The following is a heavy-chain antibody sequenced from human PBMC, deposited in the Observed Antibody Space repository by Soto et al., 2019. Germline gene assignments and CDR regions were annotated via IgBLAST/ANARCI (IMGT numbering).Heavy chain of an antibody. CDR3: ARGTPIAAAVTFDY. CDR1: FXVDY. V-gene: IGHV4-34*01. J-gene: IGHJ4*02. D-gene: IGHD6-13*01. Sequence: FXVDYCSWIRQRPGKGLEWIGEINHSGSTNYNPSLKSRVTISVDTSKNQFSLKLSSVTAADTAVYYCARGTPIAAAVTFDYWGQGTLVTVSS. CDR2: INHSGST.